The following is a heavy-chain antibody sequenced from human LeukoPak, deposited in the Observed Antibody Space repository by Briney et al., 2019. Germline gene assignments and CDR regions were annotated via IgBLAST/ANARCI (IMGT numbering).Heavy chain of an antibody. V-gene: IGHV3-23*01. CDR1: GFTFSSYA. D-gene: IGHD2-15*01. J-gene: IGHJ3*02. CDR3: ARAFRYCSGGTCYHHDAFDI. CDR2: ISTSGGST. Sequence: GGSLRLSCAASGFTFSSYAMGWVRQAPGKGLEWVSAISTSGGSTYYADSVKGRFTISRDNSKNTLYLQMNSLRVEDTAIYYCARAFRYCSGGTCYHHDAFDIWGQGTMVTVSS.